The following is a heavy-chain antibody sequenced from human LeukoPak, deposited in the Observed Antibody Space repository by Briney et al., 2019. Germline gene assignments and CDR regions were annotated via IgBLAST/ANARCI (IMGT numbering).Heavy chain of an antibody. J-gene: IGHJ5*02. CDR1: GFTFSSYG. CDR2: ISYDGSNK. Sequence: GGSLRLSCAASGFTFSSYGMHWVRQAPGKGLEWVAVISYDGSNKYYADSVKGRFTISRDNSKNTLYLQMNSLRAEDTAVYYCASSTMVRGVIYLSWFDPWGQGTLVTVSS. CDR3: ASSTMVRGVIYLSWFDP. V-gene: IGHV3-30*03. D-gene: IGHD3-10*01.